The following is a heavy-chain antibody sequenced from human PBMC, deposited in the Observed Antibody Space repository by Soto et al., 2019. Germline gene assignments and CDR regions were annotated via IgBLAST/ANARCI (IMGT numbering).Heavy chain of an antibody. CDR2: ISRGSSDK. CDR1: GFTFTSSA. Sequence: GGSLRLSCAASGFTFTSSAMKWVRQAPGKGLEWVSSISRGSSDKYYADSVRGRFTISRDDAKNSVYLQMKGLRAEDSAVYYCVRLDCSGTSCYFYGLDVWGQGTTVTVSS. CDR3: VRLDCSGTSCYFYGLDV. D-gene: IGHD2-2*01. V-gene: IGHV3-21*06. J-gene: IGHJ6*02.